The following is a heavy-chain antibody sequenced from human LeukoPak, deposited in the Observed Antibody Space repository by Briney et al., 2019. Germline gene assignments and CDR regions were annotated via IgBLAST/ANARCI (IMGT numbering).Heavy chain of an antibody. Sequence: GSLRLSCAASGFPFNAYWMTWVRQAPGKELEWVANIRQDGDTKYYVDSVKGRFTISRDNAMNSLYLQMNSLRAEDTAIYYCARSLPYGTTWYGRSDFWGQGTLVTVSS. CDR1: GFPFNAYW. J-gene: IGHJ4*02. CDR2: IRQDGDTK. CDR3: ARSLPYGTTWYGRSDF. D-gene: IGHD6-13*01. V-gene: IGHV3-7*03.